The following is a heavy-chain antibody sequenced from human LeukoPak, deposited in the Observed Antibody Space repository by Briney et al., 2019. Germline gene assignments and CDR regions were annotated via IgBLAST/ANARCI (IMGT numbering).Heavy chain of an antibody. V-gene: IGHV4-59*08. J-gene: IGHJ6*02. CDR1: GGSISSYY. CDR3: ARSQEPQWLAYYYGMYV. CDR2: IYYSGST. D-gene: IGHD6-19*01. Sequence: SETLSLTCTVSGGSISSYYWSWIRQPPGKGLEWIGYIYYSGSTNYNPSLKSRVTISVDTSKNQFSLKLSSVTAADTAVYYCARSQEPQWLAYYYGMYVWGRGTTVTVSS.